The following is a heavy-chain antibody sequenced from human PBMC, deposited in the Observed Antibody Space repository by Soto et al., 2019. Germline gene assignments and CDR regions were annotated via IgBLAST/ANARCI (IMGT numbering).Heavy chain of an antibody. CDR2: VRGDNGHT. J-gene: IGHJ5*02. V-gene: IGHV1-18*01. CDR1: GYTFTTHC. CDR3: ARDLGYCRSGTCYREWFDP. Sequence: QVQQVQARPEVKKPGASVKFSCKAAGYTFTTHCISWVRQVPGQGLEWMGWVRGDNGHTNYAESLQGRVTMTTDTSTNTAYMELRSLRSDDTAVYYCARDLGYCRSGTCYREWFDPWGQGTLVTVSS. D-gene: IGHD2-15*01.